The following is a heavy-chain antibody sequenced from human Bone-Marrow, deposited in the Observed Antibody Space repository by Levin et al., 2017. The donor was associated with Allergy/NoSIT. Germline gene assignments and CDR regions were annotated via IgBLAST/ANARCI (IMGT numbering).Heavy chain of an antibody. J-gene: IGHJ4*02. CDR3: ARDWNDFWTDY. CDR2: INPNSGGT. Sequence: GESLKISCKASGYTFTGYYMHWVRQAPGQGLEWMGRINPNSGGTNYAQKFQGRVTMTRDTSISTAYMELSRLRSDDTAVYYCARDWNDFWTDYWGQGTLVTVSS. V-gene: IGHV1-2*06. D-gene: IGHD3-3*01. CDR1: GYTFTGYY.